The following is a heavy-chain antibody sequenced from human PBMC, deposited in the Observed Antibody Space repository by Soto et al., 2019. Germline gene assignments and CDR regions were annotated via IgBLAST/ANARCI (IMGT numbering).Heavy chain of an antibody. V-gene: IGHV4-39*07. J-gene: IGHJ5*02. D-gene: IGHD2-15*01. CDR2: IYYSGST. Sequence: PSETLSLTCTVSGGSISSSSYYWGWIRQPPGKGLEWIGSIYYSGSTNYNPSLKSRVTISVDTSKNQFSLKLSSVTAADTAVYYCAGLGYCSGGSCSGDWFDPWGQGTLVTVSS. CDR3: AGLGYCSGGSCSGDWFDP. CDR1: GGSISSSSYY.